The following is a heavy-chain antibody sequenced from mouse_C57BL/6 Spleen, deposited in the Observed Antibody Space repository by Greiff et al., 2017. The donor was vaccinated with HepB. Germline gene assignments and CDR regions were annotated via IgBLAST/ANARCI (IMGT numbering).Heavy chain of an antibody. CDR1: GYTFTDYY. J-gene: IGHJ2*01. Sequence: VHLVESGAELVRPGASVKLSCKASGYTFTDYYINWVKQRPGQGLEWIARIYPGSGNTYYNEKFKGKATLTAEKSSSTAYMQLSSLTSEDSAVYFCARGDYGSSFDYWGQGTTLTVSS. CDR3: ARGDYGSSFDY. D-gene: IGHD1-1*01. CDR2: IYPGSGNT. V-gene: IGHV1-76*01.